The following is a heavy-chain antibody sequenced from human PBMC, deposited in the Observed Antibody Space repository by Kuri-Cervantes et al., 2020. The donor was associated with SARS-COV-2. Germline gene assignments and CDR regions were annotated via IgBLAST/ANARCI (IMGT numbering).Heavy chain of an antibody. V-gene: IGHV1-2*02. CDR3: ARDRQRETWKLLWFGELYC. CDR2: INPNSGGA. D-gene: IGHD3-10*01. Sequence: ASVKVSCKASGNTLSDYFVHWVRQAPGQGLEWMGYINPNSGGANYAQKFQGRVTMTRDTSISTAYMELSRLRSDDTAVYYCARDRQRETWKLLWFGELYCWGQGTLVTVSS. J-gene: IGHJ4*02. CDR1: GNTLSDYF.